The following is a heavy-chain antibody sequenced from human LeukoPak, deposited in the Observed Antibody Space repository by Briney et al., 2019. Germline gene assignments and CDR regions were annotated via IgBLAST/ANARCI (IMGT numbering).Heavy chain of an antibody. Sequence: PSETLSLTCNVSGALISSYNWSWIRQPPGKGLEWIGYISYSGGTNYNPSLKSRVTISVDMSKNHFSLRLSSVTAADTAVYYCAKQDRGTGIAAGLDYWGQGTLVTVSS. J-gene: IGHJ4*02. V-gene: IGHV4-59*08. CDR3: AKQDRGTGIAAGLDY. CDR2: ISYSGGT. CDR1: GALISSYN. D-gene: IGHD6-13*01.